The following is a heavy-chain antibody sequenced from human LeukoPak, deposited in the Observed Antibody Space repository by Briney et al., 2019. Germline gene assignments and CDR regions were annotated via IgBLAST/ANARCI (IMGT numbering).Heavy chain of an antibody. CDR3: ARKNPFVTE. CDR2: ISSRSSDI. D-gene: IGHD1-14*01. J-gene: IGHJ4*02. V-gene: IGHV3-21*01. Sequence: GGSLRLSCAASGFTLSNYNMNWVRQAPGKGLEWVSSISSRSSDIYYADSVKGRFTISRDDAKNSLYLQMNSLTAEDTAVYYCARKNPFVTEWGQGTLVTVSS. CDR1: GFTLSNYN.